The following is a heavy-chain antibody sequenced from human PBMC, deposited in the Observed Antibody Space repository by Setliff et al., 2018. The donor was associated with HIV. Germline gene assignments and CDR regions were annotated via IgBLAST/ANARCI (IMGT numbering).Heavy chain of an antibody. J-gene: IGHJ4*02. CDR3: AHRVTDPVPYYDSSGYFDY. Sequence: PPGRALEWLAIIYWDDFHHYTPTLKNRLIITKDASNNQVVLKLTNMEPVDSATYYCAHRVTDPVPYYDSSGYFDYWGRGTLVTVSS. CDR2: IYWDDFH. V-gene: IGHV2-5*02. D-gene: IGHD3-22*01.